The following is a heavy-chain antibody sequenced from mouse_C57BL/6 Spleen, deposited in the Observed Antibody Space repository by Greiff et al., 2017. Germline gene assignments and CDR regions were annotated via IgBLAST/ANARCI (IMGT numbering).Heavy chain of an antibody. CDR2: INPNNGGT. Sequence: VQLQQSGPELVKPGASVKISCKASGYTFTDYYMNWVKQSHGKSLEWIGDINPNNGGTSYNQKLKGKATLTVDKSSSTAYMELRSLTSEDSAVYYCARVITTVVAPLDFDYWGQGTTLTVSS. V-gene: IGHV1-26*01. CDR3: ARVITTVVAPLDFDY. J-gene: IGHJ2*01. D-gene: IGHD1-1*01. CDR1: GYTFTDYY.